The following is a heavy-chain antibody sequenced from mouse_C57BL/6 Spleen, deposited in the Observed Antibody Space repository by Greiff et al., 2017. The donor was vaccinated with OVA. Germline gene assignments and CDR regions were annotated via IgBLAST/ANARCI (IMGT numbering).Heavy chain of an antibody. CDR2: ISSGSSTI. CDR1: GFTFSDYG. J-gene: IGHJ2*01. V-gene: IGHV5-17*01. Sequence: EVKLVESGGGLVKPGGSLKLSCAASGFTFSDYGMHWVRQAPEKGLEWVAYISSGSSTIYYADTVKGRFTISRDNAKNTLFLQMTSLRSEDTAMYYCARSYYGSSYVDFDYWGQGTTLTVSS. D-gene: IGHD1-1*01. CDR3: ARSYYGSSYVDFDY.